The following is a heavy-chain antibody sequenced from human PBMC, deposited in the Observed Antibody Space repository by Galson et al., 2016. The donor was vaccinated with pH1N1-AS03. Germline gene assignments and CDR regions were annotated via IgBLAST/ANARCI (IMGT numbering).Heavy chain of an antibody. J-gene: IGHJ4*02. Sequence: SLRLSCAASRFIFSSYQMSWVRQAPGKGLEWVSTYGGSDENTYYADSVKGRFTISRDSSKNTLYLQMNTLRAEDTALYYCTTVAGTYYNGAYWGQGSPVTVSS. V-gene: IGHV3-23*01. CDR2: YGGSDENT. CDR1: RFIFSSYQ. CDR3: TTVAGTYYNGAY. D-gene: IGHD3-10*01.